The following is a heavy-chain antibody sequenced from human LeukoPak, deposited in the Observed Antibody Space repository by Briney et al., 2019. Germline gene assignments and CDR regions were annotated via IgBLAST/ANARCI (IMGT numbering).Heavy chain of an antibody. CDR1: GGSISSGDYY. D-gene: IGHD3-10*01. CDR2: IYYSGST. V-gene: IGHV4-30-4*01. J-gene: IGHJ4*02. Sequence: SETLSLTCTVSGGSISSGDYYWSWIRQPPGKGLEWIGYIYYSGSTYYNPSLKSRVTISVDTSKNQFSLELSSVTAADTAVYYCARASVVRLIFDYWGQGTLVTVSS. CDR3: ARASVVRLIFDY.